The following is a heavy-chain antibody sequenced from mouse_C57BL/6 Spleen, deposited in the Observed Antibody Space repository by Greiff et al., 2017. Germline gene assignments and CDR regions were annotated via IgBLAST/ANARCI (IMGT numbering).Heavy chain of an antibody. V-gene: IGHV1-47*01. D-gene: IGHD1-1*01. Sequence: LVESGAELVKPGASVKMSCKASGYTFTTYPIEWMKQNHGKSLEWIGNFHPYNDDTKYNEKFKGKATLTVEKSSSTVYLELSRLTSDDSDVYYCASSYYGSSYGYFDVWGTGTTVTVSS. J-gene: IGHJ1*03. CDR3: ASSYYGSSYGYFDV. CDR2: FHPYNDDT. CDR1: GYTFTTYP.